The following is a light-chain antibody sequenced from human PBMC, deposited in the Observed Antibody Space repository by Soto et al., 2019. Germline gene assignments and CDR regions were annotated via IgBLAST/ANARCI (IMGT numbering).Light chain of an antibody. V-gene: IGKV3-15*01. CDR3: QQYNDWSRT. Sequence: EIVMTQSPATLSVSPGERATLSCRASHSVSSNVAWYQQKVGQAPRLLIHGASTRATGIPVRFSGSGSGTEFTLTISSLQSEDFAVYYCQQYNDWSRTFGQGTKVEI. CDR2: GAS. J-gene: IGKJ1*01. CDR1: HSVSSN.